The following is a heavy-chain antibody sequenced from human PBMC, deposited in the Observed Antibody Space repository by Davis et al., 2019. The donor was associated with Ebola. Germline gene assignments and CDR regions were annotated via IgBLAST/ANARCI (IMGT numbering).Heavy chain of an antibody. CDR3: TREGGGSWGY. J-gene: IGHJ4*02. D-gene: IGHD2-15*01. Sequence: GESLKISCAASGFTVSSNYMSWVRQAPGKGLEWVANIRQDGSEKYYVDSVEGRFAISRDNANNSLFLQMNSLRVEDTAVYYCTREGGGSWGYWGQGTLVTVSS. CDR2: IRQDGSEK. V-gene: IGHV3-7*01. CDR1: GFTVSSNY.